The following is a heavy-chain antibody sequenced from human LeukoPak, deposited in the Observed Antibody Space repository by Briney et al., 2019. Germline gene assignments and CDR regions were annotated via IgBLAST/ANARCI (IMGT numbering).Heavy chain of an antibody. CDR1: GFTFSSYE. V-gene: IGHV3-48*03. CDR2: ISSSGSTI. J-gene: IGHJ4*02. Sequence: PGGSLRLSCAASGFTFSSYEMNWVRQAPGKGLEWVSYISSSGSTIYYADSVKGRFTISRDNAKNSLYLQMNSLRAEDTAVYYCARVGELLSFDYWGQGTLVTVSS. D-gene: IGHD3-10*01. CDR3: ARVGELLSFDY.